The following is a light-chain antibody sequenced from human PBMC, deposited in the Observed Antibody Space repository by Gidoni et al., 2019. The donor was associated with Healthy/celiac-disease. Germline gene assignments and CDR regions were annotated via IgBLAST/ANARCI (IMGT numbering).Light chain of an antibody. CDR2: KAS. V-gene: IGKV1-5*03. CDR3: QQYNSYSRT. J-gene: IGKJ1*01. Sequence: IQMTQSPSTLSASVGDRVTITCRASQSISSWLAWYQQKPGKAPKLLIYKASSLESGVPSRFSGSGSGTEFTLTISSLQPDDLATYYCQQYNSYSRTFGQGTKVEIK. CDR1: QSISSW.